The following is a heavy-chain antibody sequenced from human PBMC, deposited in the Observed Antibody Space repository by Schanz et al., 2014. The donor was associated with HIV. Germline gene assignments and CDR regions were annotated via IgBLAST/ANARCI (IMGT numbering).Heavy chain of an antibody. Sequence: EVQLVESGGGLVQPGRSLRTSCATSGFTFDDYAVHWVRQAPGKGLEWVSGISWNSGEIGYADSVKGRFTISRDNTKKSLYMQMNSLRAEDTALYYCAKDMGSGSYETFDIWGQGTMVTVSS. D-gene: IGHD1-26*01. CDR3: AKDMGSGSYETFDI. V-gene: IGHV3-9*01. CDR1: GFTFDDYA. J-gene: IGHJ3*02. CDR2: ISWNSGEI.